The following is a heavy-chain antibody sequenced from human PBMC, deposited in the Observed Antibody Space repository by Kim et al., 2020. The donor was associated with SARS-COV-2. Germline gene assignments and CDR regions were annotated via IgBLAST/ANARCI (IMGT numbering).Heavy chain of an antibody. V-gene: IGHV3-66*01. CDR2: IYRGGSA. CDR1: GFTVNSNH. Sequence: GGSLRLSCAASGFTVNSNHMTWVRLAPGKGLEWVSFIYRGGSAYYADSVRERFTISRDNSKKTVFLQMNSLRVEDTAVEYCARGGLGPYFFEFWGQGTRV. D-gene: IGHD1-26*01. CDR3: ARGGLGPYFFEF. J-gene: IGHJ4*02.